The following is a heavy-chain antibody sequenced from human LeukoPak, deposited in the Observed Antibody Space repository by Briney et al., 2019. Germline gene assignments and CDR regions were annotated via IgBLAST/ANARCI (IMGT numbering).Heavy chain of an antibody. CDR2: IIPILGIA. J-gene: IGHJ3*02. D-gene: IGHD3-22*01. CDR3: ARDKLRTPFRGYSNDAFDI. CDR1: GGTFSSYT. Sequence: SVKVSCKXSGGTFSSYTISWVRQAPGQGLEWMGRIIPILGIANYAQKFQGRVTITADKSTSTAYMELSSLRSEDTAVYYCARDKLRTPFRGYSNDAFDIWGQGTMVTVSS. V-gene: IGHV1-69*04.